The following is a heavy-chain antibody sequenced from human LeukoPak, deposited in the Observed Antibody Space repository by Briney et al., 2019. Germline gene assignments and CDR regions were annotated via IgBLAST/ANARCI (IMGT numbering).Heavy chain of an antibody. V-gene: IGHV3-23*01. Sequence: GGSLRLSCAASGFTFSSYSMNWVRQAPGKGLEWVSAISGSGGSTYYADSVKGRFTISRDNSKNTLYLQMNSLRAEDTAVYYCAKRLNFGDYFDYWGQGTLVTVSS. CDR2: ISGSGGST. D-gene: IGHD3-10*01. CDR3: AKRLNFGDYFDY. J-gene: IGHJ4*02. CDR1: GFTFSSYS.